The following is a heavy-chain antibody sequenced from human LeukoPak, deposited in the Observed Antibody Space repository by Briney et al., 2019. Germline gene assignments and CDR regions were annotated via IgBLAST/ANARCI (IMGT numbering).Heavy chain of an antibody. J-gene: IGHJ4*02. CDR3: ARGTYSSGWYGYYFDY. CDR1: GYTFTGYY. Sequence: GASVKVSCKASGYTFTGYYMHWVRQAPGQGLEWVGWINPNSGGTNYAQKFQGRVTMTRDTSISTAYMELSRLRSDDTAVYYCARGTYSSGWYGYYFDYWGQETLVTVSS. D-gene: IGHD6-19*01. CDR2: INPNSGGT. V-gene: IGHV1-2*02.